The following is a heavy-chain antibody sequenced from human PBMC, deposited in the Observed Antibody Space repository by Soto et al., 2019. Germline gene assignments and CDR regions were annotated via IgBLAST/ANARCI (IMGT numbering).Heavy chain of an antibody. V-gene: IGHV1-18*01. CDR3: ARGRYGDY. Sequence: QVHLVQSGAEVKKPGASVKVSCKGSGYTFTSYVITWVRQASGQGREWMGWISAHNGNTDYAHKLQGSVTVTRDTPTSTASMELRILGSDVTAVYDCARGRYGDYWGQGALVTVSS. D-gene: IGHD1-1*01. J-gene: IGHJ4*02. CDR1: GYTFTSYV. CDR2: ISAHNGNT.